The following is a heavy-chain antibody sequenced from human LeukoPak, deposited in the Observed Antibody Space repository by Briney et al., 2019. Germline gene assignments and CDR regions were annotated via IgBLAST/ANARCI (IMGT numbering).Heavy chain of an antibody. Sequence: SVKVSCKASGGTFSSYAISWVRQPPGQGLEGMGGIIPIFGTANYTQKFKGRVTITADESTSTAYMELSSLRSEDTAVYYCARDLQFGTTGRGWFDPWGQGTLVTVSS. J-gene: IGHJ5*02. D-gene: IGHD1-1*01. V-gene: IGHV1-69*01. CDR2: IIPIFGTA. CDR1: GGTFSSYA. CDR3: ARDLQFGTTGRGWFDP.